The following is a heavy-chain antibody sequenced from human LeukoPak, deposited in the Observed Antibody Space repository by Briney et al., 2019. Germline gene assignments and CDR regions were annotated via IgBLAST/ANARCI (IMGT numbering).Heavy chain of an antibody. CDR3: AQYLATVVTPGDY. D-gene: IGHD4-23*01. J-gene: IGHJ4*02. V-gene: IGHV3-23*01. Sequence: GGSLRLSCAGSGFTFTNYAMTWVRQAPGKGLEWVSGISGSGSDTYYADSVKGRFTISRDNSKNTLFLQMNSLIAEDTAIYYCAQYLATVVTPGDYWGEGALVTVSS. CDR1: GFTFTNYA. CDR2: ISGSGSDT.